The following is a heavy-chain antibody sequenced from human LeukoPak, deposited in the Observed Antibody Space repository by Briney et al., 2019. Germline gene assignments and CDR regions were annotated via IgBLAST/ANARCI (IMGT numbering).Heavy chain of an antibody. D-gene: IGHD3-16*02. CDR2: ISSSSSYI. J-gene: IGHJ4*02. CDR1: GFTFSSYS. Sequence: GGSLRLSCAASGFTFSSYSMNWVRQAPGKGLEWVSSISSSSSYIYYADSVKGRFTISRDNAKNSLYLQMNSLRAEDTAVYYCARAKDDYVWGSYRSLFDYWGQGTLVTVSS. CDR3: ARAKDDYVWGSYRSLFDY. V-gene: IGHV3-21*01.